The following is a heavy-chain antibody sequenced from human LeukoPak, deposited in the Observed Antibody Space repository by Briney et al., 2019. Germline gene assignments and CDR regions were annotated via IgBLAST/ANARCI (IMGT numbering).Heavy chain of an antibody. V-gene: IGHV4-30-4*08. D-gene: IGHD4-11*01. J-gene: IGHJ5*02. CDR2: IYYSGST. CDR1: GGSISSGDYY. CDR3: ARTVTTISYWFDP. Sequence: SETLSLTCTVSGGSISSGDYYWSWIRQPPGKGREWIGYIYYSGSTYYNPSLKSRVTISVDTSKNQFSLKLSSVTAADTAVYYCARTVTTISYWFDPWGQGTLVTVSS.